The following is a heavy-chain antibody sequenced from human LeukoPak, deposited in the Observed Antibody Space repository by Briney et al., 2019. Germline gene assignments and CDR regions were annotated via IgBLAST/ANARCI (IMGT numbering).Heavy chain of an antibody. Sequence: SETLSLTCTVSGGSIRSDTYYWDWIRQPPGKGLDWIASIYYSGSTYYNPSLKSRATISVDTSKNHFYLKLSSVTAADTAVYYCARRSITMNAFDIWGQGTMVTVSS. CDR3: ARRSITMNAFDI. CDR2: IYYSGST. J-gene: IGHJ3*02. V-gene: IGHV4-39*02. CDR1: GGSIRSDTYY. D-gene: IGHD3-22*01.